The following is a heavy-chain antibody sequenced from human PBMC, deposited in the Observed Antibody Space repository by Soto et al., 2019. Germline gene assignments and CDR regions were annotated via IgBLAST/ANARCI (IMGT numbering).Heavy chain of an antibody. CDR2: IIPIFGTA. CDR1: GGTFSSYA. V-gene: IGHV1-69*13. CDR3: ASSSSSGGMGYYYGMDV. Sequence: SVKVSCKASGGTFSSYAISWVRQAPGQGLEWMGGIIPIFGTANYAQKFQGRVTITADESTSTAYMELSSLRSEDTAVYYCASSSSSGGMGYYYGMDVWGQGTTVTVSS. J-gene: IGHJ6*02. D-gene: IGHD6-6*01.